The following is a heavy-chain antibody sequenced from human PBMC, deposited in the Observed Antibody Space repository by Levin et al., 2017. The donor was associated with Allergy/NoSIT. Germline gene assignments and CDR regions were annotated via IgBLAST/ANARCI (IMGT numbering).Heavy chain of an antibody. CDR3: ARDHYDISGYYSFRGDY. CDR2: ISGHNGNT. Sequence: ASVKVSCKTSGYSFTSYGISWVRQAPGQGLEWMGWISGHNGNTNYARKLQGRVTMTTDTSTSTAYMELRSLRSDDTAVYYCARDHYDISGYYSFRGDYWGQGTLVTVSS. D-gene: IGHD3-22*01. V-gene: IGHV1-18*01. J-gene: IGHJ4*02. CDR1: GYSFTSYG.